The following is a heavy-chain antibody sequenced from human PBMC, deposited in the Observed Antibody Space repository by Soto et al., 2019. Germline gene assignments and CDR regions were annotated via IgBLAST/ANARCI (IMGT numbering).Heavy chain of an antibody. CDR2: FDPEDGET. D-gene: IGHD1-26*01. Sequence: ASVKVSGKVSGYTRTELSMHWVRQAPGKGLEWMGGFDPEDGETIYAQRFQGRVTMTEDTSTDTAYMELSSLRSEDTAVYYCATKVPEWELLAVWAFDIWGQGTMVTVSS. J-gene: IGHJ3*02. V-gene: IGHV1-24*01. CDR1: GYTRTELS. CDR3: ATKVPEWELLAVWAFDI.